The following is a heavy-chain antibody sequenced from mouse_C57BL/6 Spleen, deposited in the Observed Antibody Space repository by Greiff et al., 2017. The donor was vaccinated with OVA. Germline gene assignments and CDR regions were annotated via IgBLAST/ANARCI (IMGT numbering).Heavy chain of an antibody. V-gene: IGHV1-64*01. CDR3: ARSSVATGYFDY. Sequence: VQLQQPGAELVKPGASVKLSCKASGYTFTSYWMHWVKQRPGQGLEWIGMIHPNSGSTNYNEKFKSKATLTVDKSSSTAYMQLSSLTSEDSAVYYCARSSVATGYFDYWGKGTTLTVSS. CDR1: GYTFTSYW. CDR2: IHPNSGST. D-gene: IGHD1-1*01. J-gene: IGHJ2*01.